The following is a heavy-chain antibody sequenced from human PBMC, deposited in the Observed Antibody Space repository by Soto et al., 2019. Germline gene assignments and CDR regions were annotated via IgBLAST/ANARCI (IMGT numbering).Heavy chain of an antibody. V-gene: IGHV1-46*01. Sequence: GASVKVSCKASGYTFTSYYMHWVRQAPGQGLEWMGIINPSGGSTSYAQKFQGRVTMTGDTSTSTVYKELSSLRSEDTAVYYCAREGPDYYDSSGYCMRGTAIAGFDYWG. CDR1: GYTFTSYY. J-gene: IGHJ4*01. D-gene: IGHD3-22*01. CDR3: AREGPDYYDSSGYCMRGTAIAGFDY. CDR2: INPSGGST.